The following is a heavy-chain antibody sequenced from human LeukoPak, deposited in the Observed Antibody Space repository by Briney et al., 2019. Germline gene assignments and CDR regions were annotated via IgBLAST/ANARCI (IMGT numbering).Heavy chain of an antibody. CDR1: GFTFSSYA. Sequence: GGSLSLSCAASGFTFSSYAVSCVPQARGKALECVSSISGSGGSTYNADSVKGRFTISRDNSKNTLYLQMNSLRAEDKAVYYCAKPIRGIAAAGYFDYWGQGPLVTVSS. J-gene: IGHJ4*02. D-gene: IGHD6-13*01. CDR2: ISGSGGST. CDR3: AKPIRGIAAAGYFDY. V-gene: IGHV3-23*01.